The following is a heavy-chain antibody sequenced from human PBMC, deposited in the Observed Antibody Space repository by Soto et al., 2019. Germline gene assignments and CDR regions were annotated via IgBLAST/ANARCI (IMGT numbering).Heavy chain of an antibody. Sequence: PGGSLRLSCVASGFTFSTYWMSWVRQAPGKGLEWVANIRQDGSVKDYVESVKGRFTISRDKAKNSLYLQMTSLRAEDTAVYYCASKRLYFYGLDVWGQGTTVTVSS. V-gene: IGHV3-7*02. CDR3: ASKRLYFYGLDV. CDR2: IRQDGSVK. J-gene: IGHJ6*02. CDR1: GFTFSTYW.